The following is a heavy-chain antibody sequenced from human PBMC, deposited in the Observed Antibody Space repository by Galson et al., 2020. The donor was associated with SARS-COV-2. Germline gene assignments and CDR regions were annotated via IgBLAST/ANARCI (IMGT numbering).Heavy chain of an antibody. CDR2: ITFGGDS. CDR3: ARGRQGVVPSPVLGLGPFYSYYYMDV. J-gene: IGHJ6*03. D-gene: IGHD3-16*01. CDR1: GGSFSGYS. Sequence: SQTLSLTCAVYGGSFSGYSWTWIRQAPGQGLEWIGEITFGGDSKYSPSLRSRVTLSVDTSKNQFSLKLRSVSAADTALYFCARGRQGVVPSPVLGLGPFYSYYYMDVWGKGTTVIVSS. V-gene: IGHV4-34*01.